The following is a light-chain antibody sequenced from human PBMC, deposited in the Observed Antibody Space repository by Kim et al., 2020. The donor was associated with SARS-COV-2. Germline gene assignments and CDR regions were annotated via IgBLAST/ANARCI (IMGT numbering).Light chain of an antibody. CDR2: GAS. J-gene: IGKJ5*01. Sequence: SVSPGERATLSCRASQSVSNNLAWYQQQPGQAPRLLIYGASTRATGIPARFSGSGSGTEFTLTISSLQSEDFAVYYCQHYNNWPSFGQGTRLEIK. CDR3: QHYNNWPS. V-gene: IGKV3-15*01. CDR1: QSVSNN.